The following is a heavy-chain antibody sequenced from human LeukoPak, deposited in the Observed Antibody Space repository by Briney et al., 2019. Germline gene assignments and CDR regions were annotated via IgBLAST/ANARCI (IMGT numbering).Heavy chain of an antibody. CDR1: GGSISSSSYY. D-gene: IGHD3-10*01. V-gene: IGHV4-39*01. Sequence: SETLSLTCTVSGGSISSSSYYWGWIRQPPGKGLEWIGSIYYSGSTYYNPSLKSRVTISVDTSKNQFSLKLSSVTAADTAVCYCARHEYYGSGTVGWFDPWGQGTLVTVSS. CDR2: IYYSGST. J-gene: IGHJ5*02. CDR3: ARHEYYGSGTVGWFDP.